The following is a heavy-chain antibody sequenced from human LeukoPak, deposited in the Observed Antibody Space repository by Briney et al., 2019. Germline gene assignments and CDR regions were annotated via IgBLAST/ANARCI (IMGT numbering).Heavy chain of an antibody. CDR1: GYIFTNYG. CDR2: INANSGGT. J-gene: IGHJ4*02. CDR3: ARDYGGNSFDY. Sequence: ASVKVSCKASGYIFTNYGINWVRQAPGQGLEWVGWINANSGGTNYAQDFQGRVTMTRDTSISTAYMELSRLRSDDTAVYYCARDYGGNSFDYWGRGTLVAVSS. V-gene: IGHV1-2*02. D-gene: IGHD4-23*01.